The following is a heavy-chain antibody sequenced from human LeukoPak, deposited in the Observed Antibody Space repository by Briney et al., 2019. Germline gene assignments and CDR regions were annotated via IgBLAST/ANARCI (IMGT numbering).Heavy chain of an antibody. CDR1: GFTFSSYW. J-gene: IGHJ3*02. D-gene: IGHD5-18*01. CDR3: ASGRTWIQLWHSQDAFDI. Sequence: GGSLRLSCAASGFTFSSYWMSWARQAPGKGLEWVANTKQDGSEKYYVDSVKGRFTISRDDAKNSLYLQMNSLRAEDTAVYYCASGRTWIQLWHSQDAFDIWGQGTMVTVSS. CDR2: TKQDGSEK. V-gene: IGHV3-7*01.